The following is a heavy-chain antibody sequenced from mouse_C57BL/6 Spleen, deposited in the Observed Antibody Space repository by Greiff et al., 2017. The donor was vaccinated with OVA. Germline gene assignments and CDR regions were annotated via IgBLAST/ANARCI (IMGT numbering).Heavy chain of an antibody. CDR2: VYPYNGGT. V-gene: IGHV1-36*01. CDR3: ARSQYSYDYGSGPAWFAY. Sequence: VQLQQSGPVLVKPGPSVKISCKASGFTFTDYYMHWVKQSHGKSLEWIGLVYPYNGGTSYNQKFKGKATLTVDTSSSTAYMELNSLTSEDSAVYYCARSQYSYDYGSGPAWFAYWGQGTLVTVSA. J-gene: IGHJ3*01. D-gene: IGHD1-1*01. CDR1: GFTFTDYY.